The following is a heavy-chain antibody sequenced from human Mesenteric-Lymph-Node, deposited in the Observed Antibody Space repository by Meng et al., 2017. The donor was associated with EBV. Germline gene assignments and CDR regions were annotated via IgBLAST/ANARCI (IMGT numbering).Heavy chain of an antibody. J-gene: IGHJ1*01. D-gene: IGHD1-26*01. V-gene: IGHV1-69*06. Sequence: VPRVQLRAGGTKPGSSVYVACKANGYPFSNFSINWVGQAPGKGLEWVGGIIPIFGTPNFAQKFPGRVTITADKSTNIAYLELSSLRFEDTAVYYCARSLEVGATDVEYFQHWGQGTLVTVSS. CDR2: IIPIFGTP. CDR1: GYPFSNFS. CDR3: ARSLEVGATDVEYFQH.